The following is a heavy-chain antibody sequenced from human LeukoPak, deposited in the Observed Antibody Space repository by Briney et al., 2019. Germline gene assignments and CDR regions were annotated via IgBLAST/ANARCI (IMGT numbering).Heavy chain of an antibody. CDR1: GFTFSNYN. D-gene: IGHD5-18*01. CDR2: ISGSGGST. V-gene: IGHV3-23*01. J-gene: IGHJ4*02. Sequence: GGSLRLSCAASGFTFSNYNMNWVRQAPGKGLEWVSAISGSGGSTYYADSVKGRFTISRDNSKNTLYLQMNSLRAEDTAVYYCAKGFPKWIQPTFDYWGQGTLVTVSS. CDR3: AKGFPKWIQPTFDY.